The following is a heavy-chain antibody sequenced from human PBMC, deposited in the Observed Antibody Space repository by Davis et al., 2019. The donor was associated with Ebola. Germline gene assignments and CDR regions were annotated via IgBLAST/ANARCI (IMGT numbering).Heavy chain of an antibody. V-gene: IGHV3-15*01. CDR3: TTDAYDSSGYYSDY. Sequence: GGSLRLSCAASGFTFSNAWMSWVRQAPGKGLEWVGRIKSKTDGGTTDYAAPVKGRFTISRDDSKNTLYLQMNSLKTEDTAVYYCTTDAYDSSGYYSDYWGQGTLVTVSS. CDR2: IKSKTDGGTT. J-gene: IGHJ4*02. CDR1: GFTFSNAW. D-gene: IGHD3-22*01.